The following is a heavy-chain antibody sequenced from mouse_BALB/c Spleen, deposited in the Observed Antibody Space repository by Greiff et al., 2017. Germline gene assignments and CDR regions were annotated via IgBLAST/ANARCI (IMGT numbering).Heavy chain of an antibody. D-gene: IGHD2-10*02. V-gene: IGHV5-12-2*01. CDR3: ARGGYGNSWFAY. CDR1: GFTFSSYT. J-gene: IGHJ3*01. CDR2: ISNGGGST. Sequence: EVQVVESGGGLVQPGGSLKLSCAASGFTFSSYTMSWVRQTPEKRLEWVAYISNGGGSTYYPDTVKGRFTISRDNAKNTLYLQMSSLKSEDTAMYYCARGGYGNSWFAYWGQGTLVTVSA.